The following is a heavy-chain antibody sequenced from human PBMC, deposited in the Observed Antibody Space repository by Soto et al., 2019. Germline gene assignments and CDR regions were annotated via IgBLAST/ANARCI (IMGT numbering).Heavy chain of an antibody. CDR1: SGSISSGNW. D-gene: IGHD3-22*01. V-gene: IGHV4-4*02. CDR2: IFHSGSR. Sequence: QVQLQESGPGLVRPSGTLSLTCAATSGSISSGNWWTWVRQSPGKGPEWSGQIFHSGSRSYNTSPNSRVTMSIERSKSQSSLKLSSVTAAHTAVYYCARDRDSRSGAFDIWGQGTTVTVSS. CDR3: ARDRDSRSGAFDI. J-gene: IGHJ3*02.